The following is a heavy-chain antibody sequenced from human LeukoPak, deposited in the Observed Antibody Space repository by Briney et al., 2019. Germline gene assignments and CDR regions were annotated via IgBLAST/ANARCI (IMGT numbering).Heavy chain of an antibody. D-gene: IGHD1-26*01. CDR3: VRHGSYYFWFDP. V-gene: IGHV4-39*01. CDR1: GGSISSSTYF. J-gene: IGHJ5*02. Sequence: PSETLSLTCTVSGGSISSSTYFWGWIRQPPGKGLEWIGSIFNSGTTYYNPSLKSRVTISVDTSKNQFSLKPNSVTAADTAVYYCVRHGSYYFWFDPWGQGTLVTVSS. CDR2: IFNSGTT.